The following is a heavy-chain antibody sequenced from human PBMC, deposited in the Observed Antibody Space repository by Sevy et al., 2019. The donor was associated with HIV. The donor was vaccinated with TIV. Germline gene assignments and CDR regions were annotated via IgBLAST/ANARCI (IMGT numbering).Heavy chain of an antibody. V-gene: IGHV3-33*01. CDR1: GFIFYTFG. CDR2: ISYDGSNT. CDR3: ARENLHWFDP. J-gene: IGHJ5*02. Sequence: GGSLRLSCEASGFIFYTFGMHWVRQAPGKGLEWVAVISYDGSNTYYADSVKGRFTISRDNSKNTMFLLMNGLRTEDTAVYYRARENLHWFDPWGQGTRVTVSS.